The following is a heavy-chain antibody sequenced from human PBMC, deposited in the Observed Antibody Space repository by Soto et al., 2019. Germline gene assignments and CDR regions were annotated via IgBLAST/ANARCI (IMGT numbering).Heavy chain of an antibody. J-gene: IGHJ4*02. D-gene: IGHD3-22*01. CDR1: GYTFTSYA. CDR2: INAGNGNT. CDR3: ARARYDSSGYYFDY. Sequence: QVPLVQSGAEVKKPGASVKVSCKASGYTFTSYAMHWVRQAPGQRLEWMGWINAGNGNTKYSQKFQGRVTITRDTSASTAYMVLSSLRSEDTAVYYCARARYDSSGYYFDYWGQGTLVTVSS. V-gene: IGHV1-3*01.